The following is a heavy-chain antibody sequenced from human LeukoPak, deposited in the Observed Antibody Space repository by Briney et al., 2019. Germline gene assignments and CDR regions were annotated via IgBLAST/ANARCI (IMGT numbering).Heavy chain of an antibody. Sequence: GGSLRLSCAASGFTFSSYSMSWVRQAPGKGPEGVSYISGRSSIICYADSVKGRFTISRDNAKNSLYLQMTGLRAEDTAVYYCARDQSGHIAGGTDAFEIWGQGTMVTVSS. J-gene: IGHJ3*02. CDR1: GFTFSSYS. CDR3: ARDQSGHIAGGTDAFEI. V-gene: IGHV3-48*04. CDR2: ISGRSSII. D-gene: IGHD1-26*01.